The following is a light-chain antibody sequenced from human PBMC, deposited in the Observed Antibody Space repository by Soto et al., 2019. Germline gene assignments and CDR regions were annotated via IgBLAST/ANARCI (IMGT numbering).Light chain of an antibody. J-gene: IGKJ4*01. CDR3: QQYNNWPPLT. CDR1: QSVSSN. CDR2: GAS. Sequence: EIVMTQSPATLSVSPGERATLSCRASQSVSSNLAWYQQKPGQAPSLLIYGASTRATGIPARFSGSGSGTEFSLTISSLQPEDFAVYYCQQYNNWPPLTFGGGTKVEIK. V-gene: IGKV3-15*01.